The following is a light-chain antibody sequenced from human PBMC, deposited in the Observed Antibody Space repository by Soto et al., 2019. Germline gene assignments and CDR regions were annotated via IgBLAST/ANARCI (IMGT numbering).Light chain of an antibody. J-gene: IGKJ5*01. CDR1: QSLSINY. Sequence: EIVLTQSPATLSLSPGDRATLSCRASQSLSINYLAWYQHNPGQAPRLLIYHAYSRAAGITDRFSGSGSGADFTLTIRRMEPEEFAVYYCQKYATSQITGGNGKRLAIK. CDR2: HAY. CDR3: QKYATSQIT. V-gene: IGKV3-20*01.